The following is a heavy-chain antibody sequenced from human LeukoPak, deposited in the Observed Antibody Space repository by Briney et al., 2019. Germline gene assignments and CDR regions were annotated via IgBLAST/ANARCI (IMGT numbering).Heavy chain of an antibody. J-gene: IGHJ5*02. CDR2: IYHSGTT. V-gene: IGHV4-39*01. CDR1: GGFITTGSHY. CDR3: ARALGYCSGGSCTRGYNWFDP. Sequence: TSETLSLTCTVSGGFITTGSHYWGWVRQPPGKGLEWIGSIYHSGTTYYKSSLKSRVTISVDTSMNQFSLKLSFVTTADTAVYYCARALGYCSGGSCTRGYNWFDPWGQGTLVTVPS. D-gene: IGHD2-15*01.